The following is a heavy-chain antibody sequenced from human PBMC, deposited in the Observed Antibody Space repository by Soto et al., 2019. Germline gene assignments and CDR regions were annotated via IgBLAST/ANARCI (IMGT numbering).Heavy chain of an antibody. CDR2: IDPSDSYT. D-gene: IGHD6-13*01. CDR3: ASSSSWYRRVNYYYYGMDV. CDR1: GYSFTSYW. V-gene: IGHV5-10-1*01. Sequence: GESLKISCKGSGYSFTSYWISWVRQMPGKGLEWMGRIDPSDSYTNYSPSFQGHVTISADKSISTAYLQWSSLKASDTAMYYCASSSSWYRRVNYYYYGMDVWGQGTTVTVS. J-gene: IGHJ6*02.